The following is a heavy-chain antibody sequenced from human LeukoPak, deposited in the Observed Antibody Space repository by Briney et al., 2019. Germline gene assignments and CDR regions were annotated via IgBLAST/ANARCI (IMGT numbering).Heavy chain of an antibody. CDR1: GGSVSSYC. V-gene: IGHV4-4*09. D-gene: IGHD3-16*01. Sequence: SETLSLTCTVSGGSVSSYCWSWVRQSPGKGLEWIGYIFTSGRTDYNPSLKSRVTMPVDTSKNQVSKELRFLTAADTAVYYCATSYDVKTAPYDLWGQGTLVTVSS. CDR2: IFTSGRT. J-gene: IGHJ5*02. CDR3: ATSYDVKTAPYDL.